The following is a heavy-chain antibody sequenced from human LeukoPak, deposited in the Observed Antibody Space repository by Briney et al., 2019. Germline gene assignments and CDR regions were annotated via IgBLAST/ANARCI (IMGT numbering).Heavy chain of an antibody. J-gene: IGHJ4*02. CDR2: IIPIFGTA. Sequence: ASVKVSCKASGGTFSSYAISWVRQAPGQGLEWMGGIIPIFGTANYAQKFQGRVTITADESTSTAYMELSSLRAEDTAVYYCARNPIAYGSGSYYTDYWGQGTLVTVSS. CDR3: ARNPIAYGSGSYYTDY. V-gene: IGHV1-69*13. D-gene: IGHD3-10*01. CDR1: GGTFSSYA.